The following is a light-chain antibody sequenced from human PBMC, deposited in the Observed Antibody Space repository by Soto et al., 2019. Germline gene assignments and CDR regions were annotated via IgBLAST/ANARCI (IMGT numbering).Light chain of an antibody. J-gene: IGLJ2*01. CDR2: DVI. CDR1: SSDIGGHNH. CDR3: TSYAGSDNVI. V-gene: IGLV2-8*01. Sequence: QSALTQPPSASGSPGQSVIISCTGTSSDIGGHNHVSWYQQHPGKAPKLLIYDVIQRPSGVPDRFSGSKSGNTASLTVSGLHAEDEADYYCTSYAGSDNVIFGGGTKLTVL.